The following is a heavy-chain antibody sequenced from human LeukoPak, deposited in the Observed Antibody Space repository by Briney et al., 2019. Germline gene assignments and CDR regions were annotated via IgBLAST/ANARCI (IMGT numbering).Heavy chain of an antibody. CDR2: VYYIGTT. J-gene: IGHJ5*02. D-gene: IGHD6-6*01. Sequence: SETLSLTCTVSGGSVKSPTSYWSWIRQPPGKGLEWIGNVYYIGTTSYNSSLKSRVSISVDTSKNQFSLEVASVTAEDTAVYYCARNTSSSPWFDPWGQGTQVTVSS. CDR3: ARNTSSSPWFDP. CDR1: GGSVKSPTSY. V-gene: IGHV4-61*01.